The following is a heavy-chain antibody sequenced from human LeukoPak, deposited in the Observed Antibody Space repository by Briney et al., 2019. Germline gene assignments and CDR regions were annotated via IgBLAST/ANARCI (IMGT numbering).Heavy chain of an antibody. CDR2: IHYSGTT. CDR3: ARGAGWYNY. CDR1: GGSISSYY. J-gene: IGHJ4*02. D-gene: IGHD6-19*01. Sequence: SETLSLTCTVSGGSISSYYRSWIRQPPGKGLEWIAYIHYSGTTNYNPSLKGRVTISIDTSKKQFSLRVSSVTAADTAVYYCARGAGWYNYWGQGTLVTVSS. V-gene: IGHV4-59*01.